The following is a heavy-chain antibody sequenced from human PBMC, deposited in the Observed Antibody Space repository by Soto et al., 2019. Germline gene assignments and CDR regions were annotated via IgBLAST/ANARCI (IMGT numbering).Heavy chain of an antibody. CDR2: FYYSENT. CDR3: ASSSLYGMDV. Sequence: TGALTSSASGGSISSGYYYWRCILQPPGQGLECIGNFYYSENTYYTPSLQSRLIISLDTSKNQFSLKVGSVTAPDTAVYYCASSSLYGMDVWGPRTSVPAS. V-gene: IGHV4-30-4*01. CDR1: GGSISSGYYY. J-gene: IGHJ6*02.